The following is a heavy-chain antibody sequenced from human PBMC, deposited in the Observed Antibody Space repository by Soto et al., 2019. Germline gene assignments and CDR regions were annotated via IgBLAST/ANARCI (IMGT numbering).Heavy chain of an antibody. CDR1: GYTFSNYG. CDR3: ARVVPGAEAWFGP. Sequence: QVQLVQSGGEVKRPGASVQVSCKTSGYTFSNYGITWVRQAPGQPLEWLGWISLYRDGTNYAQKFQGRVSMTTDTSTTTAYMELRSLRSDDTAVYYCARVVPGAEAWFGPWGQGTLVTVSS. CDR2: ISLYRDGT. V-gene: IGHV1-18*01. D-gene: IGHD2-2*01. J-gene: IGHJ5*02.